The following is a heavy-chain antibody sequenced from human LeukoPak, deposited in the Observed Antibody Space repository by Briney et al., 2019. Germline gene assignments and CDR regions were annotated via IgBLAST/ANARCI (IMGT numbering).Heavy chain of an antibody. Sequence: ASVKVSCKASGYTFTSYDINWVRPATGQGLEWMGWMNPNSGNTGYAQKFQGRVTMTRNTSISTAYMELSSLRSEDTAVYYCAREAKYYDSSGYLDYFGYWGQGTLVTVSS. CDR3: AREAKYYDSSGYLDYFGY. CDR2: MNPNSGNT. V-gene: IGHV1-8*01. J-gene: IGHJ4*02. D-gene: IGHD3-22*01. CDR1: GYTFTSYD.